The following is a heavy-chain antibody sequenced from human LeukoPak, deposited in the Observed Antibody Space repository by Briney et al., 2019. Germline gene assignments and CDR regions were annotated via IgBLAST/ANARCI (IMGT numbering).Heavy chain of an antibody. CDR2: ISGSGGST. J-gene: IGHJ4*02. CDR1: GFTFSSYA. V-gene: IGHV3-23*01. Sequence: GGSLRLSCAASGFTFSSYAMSWVRQAPGKGLEWVSAISGSGGSTYYADSVKGRFTISRDNSRNTLYLQMNSLRAEDTAVYYCAKDSMVREYYFDNWGQGTLVTVSS. D-gene: IGHD3-10*01. CDR3: AKDSMVREYYFDN.